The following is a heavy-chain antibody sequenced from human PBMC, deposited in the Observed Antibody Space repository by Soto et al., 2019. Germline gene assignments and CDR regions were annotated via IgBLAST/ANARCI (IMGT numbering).Heavy chain of an antibody. CDR1: GASISGFY. J-gene: IGHJ5*02. CDR3: VRDGTKTLRDWFDP. Sequence: SETLSLTCTVSGASISGFYWGWIRKSAGKGLEWIGRIYATGTTDYNPSLKSRVMMSVDTSKKQFSLKLRSVTAADTAVYYCVRDGTKTLRDWFDPWGQGISVTVS. CDR2: IYATGTT. V-gene: IGHV4-4*07. D-gene: IGHD1-1*01.